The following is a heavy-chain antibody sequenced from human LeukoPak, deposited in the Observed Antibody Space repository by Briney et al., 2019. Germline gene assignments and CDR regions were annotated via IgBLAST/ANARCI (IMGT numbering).Heavy chain of an antibody. Sequence: SETLSLTCTVPGGSISSTSYYWGWIRQPPGKGLEWIGCIYYSGSTYYNPSLKSRVRISVDTSKNEFALKLSSVNAGETAGYCCARSSRYRRFDIWGQGTMVTVSS. CDR3: ARSSRYRRFDI. V-gene: IGHV4-39*06. CDR1: GGSISSTSYY. J-gene: IGHJ3*02. CDR2: IYYSGST. D-gene: IGHD3-22*01.